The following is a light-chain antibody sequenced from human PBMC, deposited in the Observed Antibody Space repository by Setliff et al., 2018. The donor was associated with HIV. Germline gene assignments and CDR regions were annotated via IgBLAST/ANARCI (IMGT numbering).Light chain of an antibody. V-gene: IGLV2-14*01. CDR2: DVS. CDR3: SSFTSSSTDV. CDR1: SSDVGTYNA. Sequence: LTQPASVSGSPGQSITISCTGTSSDVGTYNAVYWYQQHPGKAPKLMIYDVSTRPSGVSNRFSGSKSGNTASLTISGLQTEDEADYYCSSFTSSSTDVFGTGTKVTVL. J-gene: IGLJ1*01.